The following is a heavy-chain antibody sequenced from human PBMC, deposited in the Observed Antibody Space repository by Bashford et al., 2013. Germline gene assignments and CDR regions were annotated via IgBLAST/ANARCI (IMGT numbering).Heavy chain of an antibody. CDR1: GYSFINYY. CDR3: ARAVPTPESHFLERLIDS. V-gene: IGHV1-46*04. Sequence: VASVKVSCKASGYSFINYYIYCVRQAPGQGLEWIGIINPRIDTTSYTQKLRDRVTLTSNTSTSTVYMELSGLRSEDTAVYYCARAVPTPESHFLERLIDSWGQGTLVTVSS. D-gene: IGHD2-15*01. J-gene: IGHJ4*02. CDR2: INPRIDTT.